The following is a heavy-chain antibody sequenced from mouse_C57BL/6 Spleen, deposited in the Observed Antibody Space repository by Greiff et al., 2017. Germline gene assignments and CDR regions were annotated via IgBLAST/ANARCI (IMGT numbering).Heavy chain of an antibody. CDR1: GFSLTSYG. CDR2: IWSGGST. Sequence: QVQLKESGPGLVQPSQSLSITCTVSGFSLTSYGVHWVRQSPGKGLEWLGVIWSGGSTDYNAAFISRLCISKDNYKSQVLFKMNSMQADDTAINYCARKPHPGTYFDYWGKGTTLTVSS. V-gene: IGHV2-2*01. CDR3: ARKPHPGTYFDY. J-gene: IGHJ2*01. D-gene: IGHD4-1*01.